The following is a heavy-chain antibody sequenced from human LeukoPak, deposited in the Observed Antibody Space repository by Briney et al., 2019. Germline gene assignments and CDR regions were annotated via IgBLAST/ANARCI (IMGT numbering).Heavy chain of an antibody. V-gene: IGHV1-69*13. J-gene: IGHJ3*01. CDR2: IIPIFGTA. Sequence: ASVKVSCKASGGTSSSYAISWVRQAPGQGLEWMGGIIPIFGTANYAQKFQGRVTITADESTSTAYMEMSGLRPDDTAVYYCVRPDRIFGVPAAFDAWGQGTLVAVSS. D-gene: IGHD3-3*02. CDR1: GGTSSSYA. CDR3: VRPDRIFGVPAAFDA.